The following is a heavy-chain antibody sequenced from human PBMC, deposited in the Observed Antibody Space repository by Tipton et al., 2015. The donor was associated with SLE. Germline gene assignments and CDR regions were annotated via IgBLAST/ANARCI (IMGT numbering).Heavy chain of an antibody. Sequence: TLSLTCTVSGGSISSSSYYWSWIRQPPGKGLEWIGYIYTSGSTNYNPSLKSRVTISVDTSKNQFSLKLSSVTAADTAVYYCATSDYGDYVPYAFDIWGQGTMVTVSS. CDR2: IYTSGST. CDR3: ATSDYGDYVPYAFDI. V-gene: IGHV4-61*09. D-gene: IGHD4-17*01. J-gene: IGHJ3*02. CDR1: GGSISSSSYY.